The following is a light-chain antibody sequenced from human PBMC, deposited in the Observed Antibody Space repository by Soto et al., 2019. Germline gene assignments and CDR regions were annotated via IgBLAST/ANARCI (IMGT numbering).Light chain of an antibody. CDR2: SAS. J-gene: IGKJ1*01. Sequence: AIQMTQSPSSLSASVGDRVTITCRASQGIRNDVGWYQQKPGKAPKSLIYSASSVQNGVPSRFSGSGSGTDFTLTISSLQPEDFATYYCLQDFAYPRTFGQGTRVEVK. CDR3: LQDFAYPRT. V-gene: IGKV1-6*01. CDR1: QGIRND.